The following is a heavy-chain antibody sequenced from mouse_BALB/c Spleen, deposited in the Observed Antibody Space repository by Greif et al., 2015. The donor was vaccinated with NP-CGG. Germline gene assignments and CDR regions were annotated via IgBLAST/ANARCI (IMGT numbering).Heavy chain of an antibody. CDR1: GYTFSSYW. CDR2: ILPGSGST. J-gene: IGHJ4*01. V-gene: IGHV1-9*01. CDR3: ARARRRGYYYAMDY. D-gene: IGHD2-12*01. Sequence: QVQLQQSGAELMKPGASVKISCKATGYTFSSYWIEWVKQRPGHGLEWIGEILPGSGSTNYNEKFKGKATFTADTSSNTAYMQLSSLTSEDSAVYYCARARRRGYYYAMDYWGQGTSVTVSS.